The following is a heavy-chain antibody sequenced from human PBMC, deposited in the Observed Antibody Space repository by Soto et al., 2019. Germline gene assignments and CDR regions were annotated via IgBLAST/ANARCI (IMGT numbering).Heavy chain of an antibody. CDR1: GFTFSSYG. Sequence: GGSLRLSCAASGFTFSSYGMHWVRQAPGKGLEWVAVISYDGSNKYYADSVKGRFTISRDNSKNTLYLQMNSLRAEDTAVYYCAKAGFTYYDFWSGPSGGMDVWGQGTTVTVSS. J-gene: IGHJ6*02. CDR2: ISYDGSNK. CDR3: AKAGFTYYDFWSGPSGGMDV. V-gene: IGHV3-30*18. D-gene: IGHD3-3*01.